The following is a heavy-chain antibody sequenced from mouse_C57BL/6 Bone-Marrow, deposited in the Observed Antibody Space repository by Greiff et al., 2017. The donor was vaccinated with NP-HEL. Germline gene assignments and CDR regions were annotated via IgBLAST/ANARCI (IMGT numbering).Heavy chain of an antibody. J-gene: IGHJ3*01. Sequence: EVQLQESGGGLVKPGGSLKLSCAASGFTFSDYGMHWVRQAPEKGLEWVAYISSGSSTIYYADTVKGRFTISRDNAKNTLVLQMTSLGSEDTAMYYCAGGGIYYGNCREWFAYWGQGTLVTVSA. V-gene: IGHV5-17*01. D-gene: IGHD2-1*01. CDR1: GFTFSDYG. CDR2: ISSGSSTI. CDR3: AGGGIYYGNCREWFAY.